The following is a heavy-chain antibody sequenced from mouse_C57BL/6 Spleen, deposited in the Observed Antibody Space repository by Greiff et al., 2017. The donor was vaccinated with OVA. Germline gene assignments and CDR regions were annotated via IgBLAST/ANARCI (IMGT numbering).Heavy chain of an antibody. V-gene: IGHV1-4*01. J-gene: IGHJ4*01. CDR2: INPSSGYT. D-gene: IGHD2-3*01. CDR3: ARSGWSSYAMDY. CDR1: GYTFTSYT. Sequence: VQLQQSGAELARPGASVKMSCKASGYTFTSYTMHWVKQRPGQGLEWIGYINPSSGYTKYNQKFKDKATLTADKSSSTAYMQLSSLTSEDSAVYYCARSGWSSYAMDYWGQGTSVTVSS.